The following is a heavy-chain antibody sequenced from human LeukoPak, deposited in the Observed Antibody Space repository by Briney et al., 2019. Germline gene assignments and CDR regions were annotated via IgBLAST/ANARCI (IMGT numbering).Heavy chain of an antibody. J-gene: IGHJ4*02. D-gene: IGHD4-17*01. Sequence: PGGSLRLSCAASGFTFSTYWMNWVRQAPGKGLEWVAVISYDGSNKYYADSVKGRFTISRDNSKNTLYLQMNSLRAEDTAVYYCVYGDYADWGQGTLVTVSS. V-gene: IGHV3-30*03. CDR1: GFTFSTYW. CDR2: ISYDGSNK. CDR3: VYGDYAD.